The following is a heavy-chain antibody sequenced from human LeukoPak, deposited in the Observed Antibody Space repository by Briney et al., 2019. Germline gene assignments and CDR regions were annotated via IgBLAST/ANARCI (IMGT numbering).Heavy chain of an antibody. D-gene: IGHD3-10*01. CDR2: ISYDGSNK. CDR3: AKSDYYGASDY. Sequence: GGSLRLSCAASGFTFSSYAMHWVRQAPGKGLEWVAVISYDGSNKYYADSVKGRFTISRDNSKNTLYLQMNSLRADDTAVYYCAKSDYYGASDYWGQGTLVTVSS. V-gene: IGHV3-30*04. J-gene: IGHJ4*02. CDR1: GFTFSSYA.